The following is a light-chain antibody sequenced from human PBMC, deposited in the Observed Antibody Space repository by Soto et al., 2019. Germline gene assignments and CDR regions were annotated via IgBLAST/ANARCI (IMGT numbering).Light chain of an antibody. Sequence: QLTPSPSSLSASVGECVTITCGASQDINNYLDWYQHRPGEAPKLLIYAASYLETGVPARFSGSGSGTDFTLTITSLQPEDSATYYCQQCDTRPTRTFGQGTRLEIK. V-gene: IGKV1-33*01. CDR1: QDINNY. CDR2: AAS. CDR3: QQCDTRPTRT. J-gene: IGKJ5*01.